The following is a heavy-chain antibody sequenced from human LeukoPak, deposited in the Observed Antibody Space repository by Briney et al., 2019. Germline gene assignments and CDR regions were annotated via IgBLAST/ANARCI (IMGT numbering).Heavy chain of an antibody. V-gene: IGHV4-34*01. J-gene: IGHJ5*02. CDR1: GGSFSGYY. Sequence: PSETLSLTCAVYGGSFSGYYWSWIRQPPGKGLEWIGEINHSGSTNYNPSLKSRVTISVDTSKNQFSLKLSSVTAADTAVYYCAGGLISYYYDSSGYYHNWFDPWGQGTLVTVSS. CDR3: AGGLISYYYDSSGYYHNWFDP. D-gene: IGHD3-22*01. CDR2: INHSGST.